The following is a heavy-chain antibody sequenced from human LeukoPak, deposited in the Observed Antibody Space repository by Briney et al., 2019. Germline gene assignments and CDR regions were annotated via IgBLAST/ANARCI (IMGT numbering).Heavy chain of an antibody. CDR1: GGSISSYY. CDR2: IYYSGST. J-gene: IGHJ3*02. V-gene: IGHV4-59*08. D-gene: IGHD3-16*02. CDR3: ARYRHDYVWGSYRYIAFDI. Sequence: SETLSLTCTVSGGSISSYYWSWIRQPPGKGLEWIGHIYYSGSTNYNPSLKSRVTISVDTSKNQFSLKLSSVTAADTAVYYCARYRHDYVWGSYRYIAFDIWGQGTMVTVSS.